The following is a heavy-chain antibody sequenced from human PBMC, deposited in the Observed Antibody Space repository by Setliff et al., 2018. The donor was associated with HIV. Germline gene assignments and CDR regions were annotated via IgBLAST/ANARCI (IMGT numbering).Heavy chain of an antibody. Sequence: PSETLSLTCAVYGGSFSGYYWSWIRQPPGKGLEWIGEINHSGSTNYNPSLNNRAAIVLDTSKNQFSLWLTSVTAADTAVYYCARVGIRFKYTFDYWGQGMLVTVSS. CDR1: GGSFSGYY. V-gene: IGHV4-34*01. CDR2: INHSGST. D-gene: IGHD3-3*01. J-gene: IGHJ4*02. CDR3: ARVGIRFKYTFDY.